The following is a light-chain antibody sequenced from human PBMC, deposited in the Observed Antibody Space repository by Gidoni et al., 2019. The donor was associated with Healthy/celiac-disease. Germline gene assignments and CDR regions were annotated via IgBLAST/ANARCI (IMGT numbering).Light chain of an antibody. V-gene: IGLV2-8*01. Sequence: QSALTQPPSASGSPGQSVTIPCTGTSSDVGGYNYVSWYQQHPGKAPKLMIYEVSKRPSGVPDRFFGSKSGNTASLTVSGLQAEDEADYYCSSYAGSNNLVFGGVTKLTVL. CDR3: SSYAGSNNLV. CDR1: SSDVGGYNY. J-gene: IGLJ3*02. CDR2: EVS.